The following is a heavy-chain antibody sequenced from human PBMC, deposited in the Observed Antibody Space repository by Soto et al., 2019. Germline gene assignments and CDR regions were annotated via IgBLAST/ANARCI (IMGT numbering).Heavy chain of an antibody. D-gene: IGHD3-9*01. CDR2: INYRGGT. J-gene: IGHJ5*02. CDR3: ARSYYNILTGYYT. V-gene: IGHV4-34*01. Sequence: QVQLQQWGAGLLKPSETLSLACGVNDGFFSGYSWTWIRQSPGKGLEWIGEINYRGGTTYNPSLKSRATIEIDTSKSQFTLTLSSVTAADTALYYCARSYYNILTGYYTWGQGTQVTVSS. CDR1: DGFFSGYS.